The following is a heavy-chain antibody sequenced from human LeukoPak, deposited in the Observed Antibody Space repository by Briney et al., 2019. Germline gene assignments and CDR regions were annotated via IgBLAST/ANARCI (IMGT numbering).Heavy chain of an antibody. CDR1: GGSFSGYY. CDR3: ARYDFWSGYCLDY. V-gene: IGHV4-34*01. J-gene: IGHJ4*02. Sequence: SETLSLTSAVYGGSFSGYYWSWIRQPPGKGLEWIGEINHSGSTNYNPSLKSRVTISVDTSKNQFSLKLSSVTAADTAVYYCARYDFWSGYCLDYWGQGTLVTVSS. D-gene: IGHD3-3*01. CDR2: INHSGST.